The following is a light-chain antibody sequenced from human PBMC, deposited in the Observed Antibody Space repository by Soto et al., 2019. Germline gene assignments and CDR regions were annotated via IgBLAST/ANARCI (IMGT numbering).Light chain of an antibody. J-gene: IGLJ2*01. CDR3: QSYDSSLSGVV. CDR1: SSNIGAGYD. Sequence: QSVLTQPPSVSGAPGQRVTISCTGSSSNIGAGYDVHWYLQLPGTAPKLLIYGNINRPSGVPDRFSGSKSGTSASLAITGLQAEDEAHYYCQSYDSSLSGVVFGGGTKLTVL. CDR2: GNI. V-gene: IGLV1-40*01.